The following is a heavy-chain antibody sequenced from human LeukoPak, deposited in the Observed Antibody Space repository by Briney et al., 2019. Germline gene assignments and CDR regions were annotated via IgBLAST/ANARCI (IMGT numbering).Heavy chain of an antibody. CDR3: ARLNGGY. Sequence: SETLSLTCTVSGRSISNYYWSWPRHPPGRGLEWIWYINYSGSTNYNPSLKSRVTISVDTSKNQFSLKVTSVTAADTAVYYCARLNGGYWGQGTLVTVSS. V-gene: IGHV4-59*08. D-gene: IGHD1-1*01. J-gene: IGHJ4*02. CDR2: INYSGST. CDR1: GRSISNYY.